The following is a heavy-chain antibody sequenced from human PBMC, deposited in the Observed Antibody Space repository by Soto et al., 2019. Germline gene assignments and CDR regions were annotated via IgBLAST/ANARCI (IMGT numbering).Heavy chain of an antibody. CDR3: ATDILGGYYDSSGYYDWFDP. V-gene: IGHV1-24*01. CDR2: FDPEDGET. J-gene: IGHJ5*02. D-gene: IGHD3-22*01. Sequence: WASVKVSCKVSGYTLTELSMHWVRQAPGKGLEWMGGFDPEDGETIYAQKFQGRVTMTEDTSTDTAYMELSSLRSEDTAVYYCATDILGGYYDSSGYYDWFDPWGQGALVTVSS. CDR1: GYTLTELS.